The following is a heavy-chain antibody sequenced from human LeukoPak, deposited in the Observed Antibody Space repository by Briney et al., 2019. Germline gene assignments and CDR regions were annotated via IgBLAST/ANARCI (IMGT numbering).Heavy chain of an antibody. CDR1: GFTFSDHY. V-gene: IGHV3-11*01. CDR2: ISSSGSTI. D-gene: IGHD3-3*01. Sequence: GGSLRLSCAASGFTFSDHYMSWIRQAPGKELEWVSYISSSGSTIYYADSVKGRFTISRDNAKNSLYLQMNSLRAEDTAVYYCAREMWRGFVDYWGQGTLVTVSS. CDR3: AREMWRGFVDY. J-gene: IGHJ4*02.